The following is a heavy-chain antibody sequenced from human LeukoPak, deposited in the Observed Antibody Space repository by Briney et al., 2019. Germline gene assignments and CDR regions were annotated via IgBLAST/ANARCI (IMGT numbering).Heavy chain of an antibody. CDR1: SGSISSYY. V-gene: IGHV4-4*09. D-gene: IGHD3-22*01. J-gene: IGHJ5*02. CDR2: IYTSGST. Sequence: SETLSLTCTVYSGSISSYYWSWIRQPPGKGLEWIGYIYTSGSTNYNPSLKSRVTISVDTSKNQFSLKLSSVTAADTAVYYCARLRYFDSSGYYPTWGQGTLVTVSS. CDR3: ARLRYFDSSGYYPT.